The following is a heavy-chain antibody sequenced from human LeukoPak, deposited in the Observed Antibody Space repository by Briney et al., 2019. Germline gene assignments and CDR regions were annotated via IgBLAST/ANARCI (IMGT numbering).Heavy chain of an antibody. CDR2: INQGGSVK. Sequence: PGGSLRLSCAVSGFTFSTYWMSWVRQAPGKGLEWVANINQGGSVKYYVDSVKGRFTISRDDAKSSLYVQMNSLRDEDTAVYYCARFGYSGWNLEYWGQGTLVTVSS. V-gene: IGHV3-7*01. D-gene: IGHD5-12*01. CDR1: GFTFSTYW. CDR3: ARFGYSGWNLEY. J-gene: IGHJ4*02.